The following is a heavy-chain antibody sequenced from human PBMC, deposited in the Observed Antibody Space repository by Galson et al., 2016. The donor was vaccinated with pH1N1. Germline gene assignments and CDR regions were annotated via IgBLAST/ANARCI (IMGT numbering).Heavy chain of an antibody. CDR1: GGSMRISDHY. V-gene: IGHV4-39*02. CDR3: ARGVAAASRFDL. CDR2: VFHRGTT. J-gene: IGHJ5*02. Sequence: LSLTCTVSGGSMRISDHYWAWIRQPPGKGLKWIGSVFHRGTTYCNLSLKSRVTISIDTSNKRFSLKVTSVSAADTAVYYCARGVAAASRFDLWGQGSLVAVSS. D-gene: IGHD6-13*01.